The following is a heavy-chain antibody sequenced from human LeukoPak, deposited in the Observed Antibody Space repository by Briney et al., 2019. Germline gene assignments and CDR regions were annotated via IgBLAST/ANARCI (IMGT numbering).Heavy chain of an antibody. CDR1: GGSISSYY. V-gene: IGHV4-59*01. CDR3: ARNGYYYDSSGYYSLPPNFDY. CDR2: SYYSGST. D-gene: IGHD3-22*01. J-gene: IGHJ4*02. Sequence: PSETLSFTCTAPGGSISSYYWCWIRQPPGKGLEWIGYSYYSGSTNYNPSLKSRVTISVDTSKNQFSLKLSSVTAADTAVYYCARNGYYYDSSGYYSLPPNFDYWDQGTLVTVSS.